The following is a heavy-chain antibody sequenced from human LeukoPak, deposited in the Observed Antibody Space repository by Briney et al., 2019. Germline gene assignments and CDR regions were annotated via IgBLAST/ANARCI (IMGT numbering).Heavy chain of an antibody. V-gene: IGHV3-23*01. J-gene: IGHJ4*02. CDR1: GFTFSSYA. D-gene: IGHD6-19*01. CDR2: ISGSGGST. Sequence: PGGSLRLSCAASGFTFSSYAMSWVRQAPGKGLEWVSAISGSGGSTYYADSVKGRFTISRDNSKNTLYLRMNSLRAEDTAVYYWAKSQVRWLVRVVTDYWGQGTLVTVSS. CDR3: AKSQVRWLVRVVTDY.